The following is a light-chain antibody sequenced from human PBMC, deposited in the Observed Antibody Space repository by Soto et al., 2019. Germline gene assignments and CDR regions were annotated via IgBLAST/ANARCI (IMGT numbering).Light chain of an antibody. J-gene: IGLJ1*01. CDR3: SSYTSSSTLFYV. CDR1: SSDVGGYNY. CDR2: DVG. Sequence: QPALTQPASVSGSPGQSITISCTGTSSDVGGYNYVSWYQQHPGKAPKLMIYDVGNRPSGVSNRFSGSKSGNTASLTISGLQAEDEADYYCSSYTSSSTLFYVFGTGTRSPS. V-gene: IGLV2-14*01.